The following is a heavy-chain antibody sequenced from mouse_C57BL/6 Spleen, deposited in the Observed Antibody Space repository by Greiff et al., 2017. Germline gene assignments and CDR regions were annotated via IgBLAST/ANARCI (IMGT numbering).Heavy chain of an antibody. CDR3: ARHGDWDRAMDY. CDR1: GFSLTSYG. CDR2: IWSDGST. V-gene: IGHV2-6-1*01. D-gene: IGHD4-1*01. Sequence: QVQLKQSGPGLVAPSQSLSITCTVSGFSLTSYGVHWVRQPPGKGLEWLVVIWSDGSTTYNSALKSRLSISKDNSKSQVFLKMNSLQTDDTAMYYCARHGDWDRAMDYWGQGTSVTVSS. J-gene: IGHJ4*01.